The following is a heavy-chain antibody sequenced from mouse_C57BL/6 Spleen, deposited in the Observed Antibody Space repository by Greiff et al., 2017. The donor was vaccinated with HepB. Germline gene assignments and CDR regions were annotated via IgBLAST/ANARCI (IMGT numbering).Heavy chain of an antibody. CDR2: IYPGGGYT. D-gene: IGHD1-1*01. CDR3: ARYDYGSYYYAMDY. Sequence: QVQLQQSGAELVRPGTSVKMSCKASGYTFTNYWIGWAKQRPGHGLEWIGDIYPGGGYTNYNEKFKGKATLTADKSSSTAYMQFSSLTSEDSAIYYCARYDYGSYYYAMDYWGQGTSVTVSS. J-gene: IGHJ4*01. CDR1: GYTFTNYW. V-gene: IGHV1-63*01.